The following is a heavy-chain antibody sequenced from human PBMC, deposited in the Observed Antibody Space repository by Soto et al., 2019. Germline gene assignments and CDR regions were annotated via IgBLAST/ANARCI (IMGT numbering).Heavy chain of an antibody. J-gene: IGHJ4*02. CDR2: IYYSGST. CDR3: ARYGRNRVPAAIFDY. D-gene: IGHD2-2*01. Sequence: SETLSLTCTVSGGSISSSSYYWGWIRQPPGKGLEWIGSIYYSGSTYYNPSLKSRVTISVDTSKNQFSLKLSSVTAADTAVYYCARYGRNRVPAAIFDYWGQGTLVTVSS. V-gene: IGHV4-39*01. CDR1: GGSISSSSYY.